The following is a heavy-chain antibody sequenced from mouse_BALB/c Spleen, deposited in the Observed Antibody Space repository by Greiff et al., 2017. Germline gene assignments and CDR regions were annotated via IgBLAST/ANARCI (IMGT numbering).Heavy chain of an antibody. J-gene: IGHJ4*01. CDR1: GYAFTNYL. V-gene: IGHV1-54*01. D-gene: IGHD2-3*01. CDR2: INPGSGGT. Sequence: VQLQQSGAELVRPGTSVKVSCKASGYAFTNYLIEWVKQRPGQGLEWIGVINPGSGGTNYNEKFKGKATLTADKSSSTAYMQLSSLTSDDSAVYFCARGWFLYAMDYWGQGTSVTVSS. CDR3: ARGWFLYAMDY.